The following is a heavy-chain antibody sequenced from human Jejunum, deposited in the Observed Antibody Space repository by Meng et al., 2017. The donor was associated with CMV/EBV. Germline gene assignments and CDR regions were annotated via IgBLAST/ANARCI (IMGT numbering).Heavy chain of an antibody. J-gene: IGHJ4*02. V-gene: IGHV3-21*01. CDR1: GSSLNYYA. D-gene: IGHD3-10*01. CDR3: AREISMVRGGAG. Sequence: PGSSLNYYAMNWVRQGPGKGLEGVSSISSSDNYMYYADSVKGRFTISRDSAKDSLYLQMNSLRVKDTAVYYCAREISMVRGGAGWGQGTLVTVSS. CDR2: ISSSDNYM.